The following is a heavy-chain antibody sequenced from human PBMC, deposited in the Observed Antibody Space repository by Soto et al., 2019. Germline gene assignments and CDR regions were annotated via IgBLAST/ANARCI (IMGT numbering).Heavy chain of an antibody. CDR2: IKEDGSEK. CDR3: ARDNWTDLRPIDY. CDR1: GFTFSSYS. D-gene: IGHD1-20*01. J-gene: IGHJ4*02. Sequence: PRGSLRLSCASSGFTFSSYSMTWVGQAPGKGLDWVANIKEDGSEKKYVDSVKGRFTISRDNAKNSLYLQMNSLRAEDTAVYYCARDNWTDLRPIDYWGQGTKVTVSS. V-gene: IGHV3-7*01.